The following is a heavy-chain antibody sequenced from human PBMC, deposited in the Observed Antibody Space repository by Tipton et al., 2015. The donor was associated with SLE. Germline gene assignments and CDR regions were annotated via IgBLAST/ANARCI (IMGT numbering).Heavy chain of an antibody. CDR2: IKQDGSEK. J-gene: IGHJ3*02. V-gene: IGHV3-7*01. CDR3: ARPALLVVTRGAFDI. CDR1: GFTFSSYA. Sequence: GSLRLSCAASGFTFSSYAMSWVRQAPGKGLEWVANIKQDGSEKYYVDSVKGRFTISRDNAKNSLYLQMNSLRAEDTAVYYCARPALLVVTRGAFDIWGQGTMVTVSS. D-gene: IGHD4-23*01.